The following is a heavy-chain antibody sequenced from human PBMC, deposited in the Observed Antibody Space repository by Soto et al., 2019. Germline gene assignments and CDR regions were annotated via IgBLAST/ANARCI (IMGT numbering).Heavy chain of an antibody. CDR3: AKNLPRTGRFDY. V-gene: IGHV4-39*01. J-gene: IGHJ4*02. CDR1: GASITSTTYF. CDR2: IYYSGKT. Sequence: PSETLSLTCSLSGASITSTTYFWAWIRQPPGKGLEWVGSIYYSGKTRYNPSLKSRTTISVDRSRNQFSLQVNSVTAADTAVYYCAKNLPRTGRFDYWGQGTVVTVSS.